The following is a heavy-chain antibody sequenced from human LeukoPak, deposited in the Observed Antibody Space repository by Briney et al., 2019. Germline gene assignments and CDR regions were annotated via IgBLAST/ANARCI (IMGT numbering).Heavy chain of an antibody. CDR1: GGSISSSSYY. CDR2: IYYSGST. Sequence: SETLSLTCTVYGGSISSSSYYWGWIRQPPGKGLEWIGSIYYSGSTYYNPSLKSRVTISVDTSKNQFSLKLSSVTAPDTAVYYCARFAAGWNEYYFDYWGQGTLVTVSS. V-gene: IGHV4-39*01. J-gene: IGHJ4*02. D-gene: IGHD1-1*01. CDR3: ARFAAGWNEYYFDY.